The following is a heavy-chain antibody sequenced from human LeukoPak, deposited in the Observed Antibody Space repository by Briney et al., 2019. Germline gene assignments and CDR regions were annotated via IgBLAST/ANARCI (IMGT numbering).Heavy chain of an antibody. Sequence: SETLSLTCTVSGGSISSSSYYWGWIRQPPGKGLERIGSIYYSGSTYYNPSLKSRVTISVDTSKNQFSLKLSSVTAADTAVYYCEAGTTGGYYYYYMDVWGKGTTVTVSS. CDR3: EAGTTGGYYYYYMDV. CDR1: GGSISSSSYY. J-gene: IGHJ6*03. CDR2: IYYSGST. D-gene: IGHD1-7*01. V-gene: IGHV4-39*07.